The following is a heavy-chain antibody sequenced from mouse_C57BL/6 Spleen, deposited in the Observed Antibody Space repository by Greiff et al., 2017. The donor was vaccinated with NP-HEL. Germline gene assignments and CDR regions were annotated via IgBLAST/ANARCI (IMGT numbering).Heavy chain of an antibody. CDR3: ARWGSDGNYLFAY. CDR2: IYPRSGNT. V-gene: IGHV1-81*01. Sequence: QVHVKQSGAELARPGASVKLSCKASGYTFTSYGISWVKQRTGQGLEWIGEIYPRSGNTYYNEKFKGKATLTADKSSSTAYMELRSLTSEDSAVYFCARWGSDGNYLFAYWGQGTLVTVSA. CDR1: GYTFTSYG. D-gene: IGHD2-1*01. J-gene: IGHJ3*01.